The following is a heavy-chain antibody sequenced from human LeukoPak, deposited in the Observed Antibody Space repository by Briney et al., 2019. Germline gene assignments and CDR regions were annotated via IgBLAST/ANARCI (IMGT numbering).Heavy chain of an antibody. CDR2: ISSDGSST. J-gene: IGHJ5*02. V-gene: IGHV3-74*01. CDR3: ARVLAVAGSSILRS. Sequence: PGGPLRPSCAASGFTFSSYWMHWVRQVAGKGLVWLSRISSDGSSTDYADSVKGRFTISRDNTKNTLYLQMNSLTVEDTAVYYCARVLAVAGSSILRSWGQGTLVTVSS. CDR1: GFTFSSYW. D-gene: IGHD6-19*01.